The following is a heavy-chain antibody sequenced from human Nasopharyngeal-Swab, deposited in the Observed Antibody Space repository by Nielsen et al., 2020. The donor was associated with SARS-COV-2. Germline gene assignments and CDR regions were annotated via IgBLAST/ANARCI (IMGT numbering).Heavy chain of an antibody. D-gene: IGHD6-19*01. CDR2: IWYDGRNK. J-gene: IGHJ4*02. CDR3: ARDLTLIAVAGTGY. V-gene: IGHV3-33*01. Sequence: GGSLRLSCAASGFTFINYGMHWVRQAPGKGLEWVAIIWYDGRNKYYADSVKGRFTISRDNAKNSLYLQMNSLRAEDTAVYYCARDLTLIAVAGTGYWGQGTLVTVSS. CDR1: GFTFINYG.